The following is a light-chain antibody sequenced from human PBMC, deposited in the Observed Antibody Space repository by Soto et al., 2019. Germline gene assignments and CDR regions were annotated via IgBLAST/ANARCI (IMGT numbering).Light chain of an antibody. CDR3: QEYYRPLT. CDR2: WAS. CDR1: QCVLYSSNNKNS. Sequence: DIVMTHSPDSLAVSLGERAAINCKSSQCVLYSSNNKNSLAWYQEKPGHPPTLLIYWASTRESVFPDRLSVSGSGTDFTLTISIQQAEDVELYYCQEYYRPLTFGQGTKVDIK. J-gene: IGKJ1*01. V-gene: IGKV4-1*01.